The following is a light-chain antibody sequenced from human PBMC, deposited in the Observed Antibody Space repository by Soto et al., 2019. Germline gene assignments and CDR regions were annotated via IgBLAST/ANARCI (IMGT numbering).Light chain of an antibody. CDR3: QESYSTPLT. Sequence: DILVTQSPATLSVSPGERAPLSCRASQSVSGNLAWYQQKPGQAPGLLIYGASTLESGVPSRFSGSGSGTDFTLTINNLQPEDFASYFCQESYSTPLTSCGGTKVDIK. CDR1: QSVSGN. J-gene: IGKJ4*01. V-gene: IGKV3-15*01. CDR2: GAS.